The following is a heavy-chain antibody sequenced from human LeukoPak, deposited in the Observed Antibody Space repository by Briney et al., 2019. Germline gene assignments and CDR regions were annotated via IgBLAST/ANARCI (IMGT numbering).Heavy chain of an antibody. V-gene: IGHV3-64D*06. J-gene: IGHJ4*02. CDR1: GFTFSSYA. CDR3: VITGYSSSWKLMDY. Sequence: GGSLRLSCSASGFTFSSYAMHLVRQAPGKGLEYVSAISSNGGSTYYADSVKGRFTISRDNSKNTLYLQMSSLRAEDTAVYYCVITGYSSSWKLMDYWGQGTLVTVSS. D-gene: IGHD6-13*01. CDR2: ISSNGGST.